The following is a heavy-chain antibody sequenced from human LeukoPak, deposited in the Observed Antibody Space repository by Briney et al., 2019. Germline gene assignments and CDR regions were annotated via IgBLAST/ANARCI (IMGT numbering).Heavy chain of an antibody. D-gene: IGHD6-6*01. CDR3: ARDLSSSLDY. Sequence: GGSLRLSCAASGFTFSSYWMSWVRQAPGKGLVWVSHINNDGSSTDYADSVKGRLTISRDNGKNTLYLQMNSLRAEDTAVYYCARDLSSSLDYWGQGILVTVSS. V-gene: IGHV3-74*01. CDR2: INNDGSST. CDR1: GFTFSSYW. J-gene: IGHJ4*02.